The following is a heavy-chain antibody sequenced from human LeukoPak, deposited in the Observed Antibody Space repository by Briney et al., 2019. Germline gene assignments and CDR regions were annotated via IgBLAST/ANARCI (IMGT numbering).Heavy chain of an antibody. V-gene: IGHV3-23*01. CDR2: ISSSGGST. D-gene: IGHD3-22*01. J-gene: IGHJ4*02. Sequence: GGSPRLSCAASGFTFSSHAMSWVRQAPGKGLEWVSAISSSGGSTYYADSVKGRFTISRDNSKNTRYLQMNSLRAEDTAVYYCAKRYYYDNSGLWDSWGQGTLVCVSA. CDR1: GFTFSSHA. CDR3: AKRYYYDNSGLWDS.